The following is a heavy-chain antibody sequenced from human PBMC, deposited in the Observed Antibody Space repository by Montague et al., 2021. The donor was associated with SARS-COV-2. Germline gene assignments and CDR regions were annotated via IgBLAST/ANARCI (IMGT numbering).Heavy chain of an antibody. V-gene: IGHV4-39*01. D-gene: IGHD4-17*01. CDR1: GDSVSSSDHY. Sequence: SETLYLTCTVSGDSVSSSDHYWGWIRQPPGKGLEWLGIVYYSGYTYYNPSVKGRVTISIDASKNQFSLKLNSLTATDTAIYHCARRRLREDYFDFWGQGTLLTDSS. CDR3: ARRRLREDYFDF. J-gene: IGHJ4*02. CDR2: VYYSGYT.